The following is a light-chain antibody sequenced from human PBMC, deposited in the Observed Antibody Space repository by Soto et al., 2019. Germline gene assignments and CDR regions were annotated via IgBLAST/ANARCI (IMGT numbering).Light chain of an antibody. J-gene: IGLJ1*01. CDR2: EVS. CDR3: CSYTGSSTYV. Sequence: ALTQPASVSGSPGQSITISCTGTSSDVGSYNLVSWYQQHPGKAPKLMIYEVSKRPSGVSNRFSGSKSGNTASLTISGLQAEDEADYYCCSYTGSSTYVFGTGTKVTVL. CDR1: SSDVGSYNL. V-gene: IGLV2-23*02.